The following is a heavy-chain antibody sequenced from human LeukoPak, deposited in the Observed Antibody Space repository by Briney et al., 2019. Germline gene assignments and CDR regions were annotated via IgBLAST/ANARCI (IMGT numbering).Heavy chain of an antibody. CDR1: GGTFSSYA. Sequence: SVKVSCKASGGTFSSYAISWVRQAPGQGLGWMGGIIPIFGTANYAQKFQGRVTITADESTSTAYMELSSLRSEDTAVYYCARDREGYYDSSGYYTNFDYWGQGTLVTVSS. V-gene: IGHV1-69*01. CDR3: ARDREGYYDSSGYYTNFDY. D-gene: IGHD3-22*01. J-gene: IGHJ4*02. CDR2: IIPIFGTA.